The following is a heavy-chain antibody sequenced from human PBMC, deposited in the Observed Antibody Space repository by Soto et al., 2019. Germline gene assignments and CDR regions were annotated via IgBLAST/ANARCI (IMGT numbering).Heavy chain of an antibody. CDR3: ASPGQVYCDSSGYYY. V-gene: IGHV1-69*01. CDR2: ILPVFGTA. D-gene: IGHD3-22*01. J-gene: IGHJ4*02. CDR1: GGSFSSSA. Sequence: QVQLVQSGAEVKKPGSSVKVSCKASGGSFSSSAISWVRQAPGQGLQWMGGILPVFGTANYAQKFEGRVTITADESTSTVYMELRSLRSEDTAVYYCASPGQVYCDSSGYYYWGQGTLVTVSS.